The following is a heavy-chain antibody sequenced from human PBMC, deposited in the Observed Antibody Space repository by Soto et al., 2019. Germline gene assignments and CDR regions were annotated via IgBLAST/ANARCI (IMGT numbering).Heavy chain of an antibody. CDR3: ARGTFWSGYPHYYYYGMDV. Sequence: QVQLQESGPGLVKPSQTLSLTCTVSGGSISSGDYYWSWIRQPPGKGLEWIGYIYYSGSTYYNPSLKSRVTISVDTSKKQFSLKLSSVTAADTAVYYCARGTFWSGYPHYYYYGMDVWGQGTTVTVSS. V-gene: IGHV4-30-4*01. D-gene: IGHD3-3*01. CDR2: IYYSGST. CDR1: GGSISSGDYY. J-gene: IGHJ6*02.